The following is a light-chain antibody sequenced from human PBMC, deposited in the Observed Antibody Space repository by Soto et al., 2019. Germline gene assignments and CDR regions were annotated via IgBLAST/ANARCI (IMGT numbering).Light chain of an antibody. CDR1: QSISSY. CDR3: QYYDTFRT. J-gene: IGKJ1*01. V-gene: IGKV1-39*02. CDR2: KAS. Sequence: DIQMTQSPFSLSASVGDRVTITCRASQSISSYLNWYQQKPGKPPKLLIYKASTLKSGVPSRFSGSGSGTDFTLTISRLEPEDFAVYYCQYYDTFRTFGQGNKVDIK.